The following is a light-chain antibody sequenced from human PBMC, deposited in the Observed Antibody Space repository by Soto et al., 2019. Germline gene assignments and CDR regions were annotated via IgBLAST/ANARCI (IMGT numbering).Light chain of an antibody. V-gene: IGKV3-20*01. CDR1: QSVSSSY. Sequence: EIVLTQSPGTLSLSPGEGATLSCRASQSVSSSYIAWYQQRPGQTPSLLIYGASTRATCIQDGFSGSGSGTHFTLTISRLEPGDFAVYYCQHFGGTTFTFGQGTRLEIK. J-gene: IGKJ5*01. CDR2: GAS. CDR3: QHFGGTTFT.